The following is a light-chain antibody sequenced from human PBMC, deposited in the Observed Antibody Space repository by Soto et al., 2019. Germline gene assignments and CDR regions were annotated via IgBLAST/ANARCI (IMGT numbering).Light chain of an antibody. CDR1: QSISSW. J-gene: IGKJ1*01. CDR3: QQYNSYSRT. V-gene: IGKV1-5*03. CDR2: KAS. Sequence: DIQITQSPSTLSASVGDRVTITCRASQSISSWLAWYQQKPGKAPKLLIYKASSLESGVPSRFSGSESGTEFTLTISSLQPDDFATYYCQQYNSYSRTFGQGTKVDIK.